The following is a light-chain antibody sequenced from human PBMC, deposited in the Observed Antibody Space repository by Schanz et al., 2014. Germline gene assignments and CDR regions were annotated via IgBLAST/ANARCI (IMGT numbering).Light chain of an antibody. Sequence: QSALTQPASVSGSPGQSITISCTGTSSDVGAYNYVSWYQQHPGKAPKLMIYDVSNRLSGVSNRFSGSKSGNTASLTNLQAEDEADYYCSSFTSSSSCLFGGGTKLTVL. CDR3: SSFTSSSSCL. CDR1: SSDVGAYNY. CDR2: DVS. V-gene: IGLV2-14*01. J-gene: IGLJ2*01.